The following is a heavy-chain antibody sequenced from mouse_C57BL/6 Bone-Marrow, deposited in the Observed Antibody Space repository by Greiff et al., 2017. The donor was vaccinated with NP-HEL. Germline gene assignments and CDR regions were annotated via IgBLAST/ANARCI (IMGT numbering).Heavy chain of an antibody. D-gene: IGHD2-4*01. CDR3: ARDYNDYDWPYYFDY. J-gene: IGHJ2*01. V-gene: IGHV1-69*01. CDR1: GYTFTSYW. Sequence: QVQLQQPGAELVMPGASVKLSCKASGYTFTSYWMHWVKQRPGQGLEWIGEIDPSDSYTNYNQKFKGKSTFTVEKSSSTAYMQLSSLTSEDSAVYYCARDYNDYDWPYYFDYWGQGTTLTVSS. CDR2: IDPSDSYT.